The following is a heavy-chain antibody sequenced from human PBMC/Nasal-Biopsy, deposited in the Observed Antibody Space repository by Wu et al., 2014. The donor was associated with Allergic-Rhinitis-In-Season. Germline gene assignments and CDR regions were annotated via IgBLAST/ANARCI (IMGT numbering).Heavy chain of an antibody. CDR1: EFSFNSHH. D-gene: IGHD4-17*01. V-gene: IGHV3-69-1*01. CDR2: ISSSDAV. J-gene: IGHJ5*02. CDR3: ARDWRTVTTGLDP. Sequence: LRLSCAASEFSFNSHHMNWVRQAPGKGLEWLSSISSSDAVHYADSVRGRFTISRDNAKNSLYLQMNSLRAEDAAVYYCARDWRTVTTGLDPWGQGTLVTVSS.